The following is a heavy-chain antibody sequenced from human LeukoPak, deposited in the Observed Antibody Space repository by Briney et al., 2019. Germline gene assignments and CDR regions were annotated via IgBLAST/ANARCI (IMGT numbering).Heavy chain of an antibody. J-gene: IGHJ4*02. CDR1: GFTFSSYS. CDR3: AREVASSSWAYYFDY. D-gene: IGHD6-13*01. V-gene: IGHV3-21*01. Sequence: GGPLRLSCAASGFTFSSYSMKWVRQAPGKGLEWVSSISSSSSYIYYADSVKGRFTISRDNAKNSLYLQMNSLRAEDTAVYYCAREVASSSWAYYFDYWGQGTLVTVSS. CDR2: ISSSSSYI.